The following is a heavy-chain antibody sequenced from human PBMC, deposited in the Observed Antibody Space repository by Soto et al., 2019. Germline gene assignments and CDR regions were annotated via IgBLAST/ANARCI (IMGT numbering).Heavy chain of an antibody. CDR1: GYSVTSSDYY. J-gene: IGHJ6*02. CDR2: MFYSGLT. Sequence: SETLSLTCSVSGYSVTSSDYYWARIRQPPGKGLEWIGSMFYSGLTYYNPSLKSRVTLSVDTSKNQFSVRLNSVTAADTAVYYCAPLSVSLSGPYGIHVWGQGTTVTVSS. CDR3: APLSVSLSGPYGIHV. D-gene: IGHD2-15*01. V-gene: IGHV4-39*01.